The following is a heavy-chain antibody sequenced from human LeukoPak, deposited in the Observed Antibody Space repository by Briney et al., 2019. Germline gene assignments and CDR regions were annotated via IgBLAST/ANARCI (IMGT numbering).Heavy chain of an antibody. D-gene: IGHD3-22*01. V-gene: IGHV1-69*13. J-gene: IGHJ5*02. Sequence: SVKVSCKASRYTFSSYAISWVRQAPGQGLEWMGGIIPIFGTANYAQKFQGRVTITADESTSTAYMELSSLRSEDTAVYYCAREPYYYDSSGYYYFSWGQGTLVTVSS. CDR3: AREPYYYDSSGYYYFS. CDR2: IIPIFGTA. CDR1: RYTFSSYA.